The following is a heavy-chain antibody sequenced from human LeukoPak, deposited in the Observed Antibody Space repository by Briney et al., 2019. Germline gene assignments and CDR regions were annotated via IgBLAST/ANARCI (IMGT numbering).Heavy chain of an antibody. V-gene: IGHV4-30-2*01. CDR1: GGSISSGGYS. J-gene: IGHJ4*02. Sequence: SQTLSLTCAVSGGSISSGGYSWSWIRQPPGKGLEWIGYIYHSGSTYYNPSLKSRVTISVDTSKNQFSLKLSSVTAADTAVYYCASLDRGYSYDVTYYFDYWGQGTLVTVSS. CDR3: ASLDRGYSYDVTYYFDY. CDR2: IYHSGST. D-gene: IGHD5-18*01.